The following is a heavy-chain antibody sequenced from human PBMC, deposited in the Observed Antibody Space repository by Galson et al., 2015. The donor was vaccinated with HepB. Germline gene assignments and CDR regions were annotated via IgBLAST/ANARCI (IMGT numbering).Heavy chain of an antibody. CDR3: AKDIGVGFDYFDA. CDR1: GFTFQDYT. CDR2: ISTNGFTI. J-gene: IGHJ4*02. D-gene: IGHD2-15*01. V-gene: IGHV3-9*01. Sequence: SLRLSCAASGFTFQDYTMHWVRQAPGKGLEWLSLISTNGFTIGYADSVRGRFTIPRDNAKNSLFLDLDGLTSENTAFYFCAKDIGVGFDYFDAWGPGTLVTVSS.